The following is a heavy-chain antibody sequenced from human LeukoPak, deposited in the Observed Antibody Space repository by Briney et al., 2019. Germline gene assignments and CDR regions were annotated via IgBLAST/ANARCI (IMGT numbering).Heavy chain of an antibody. CDR2: INHSGST. V-gene: IGHV4-39*07. CDR1: GGSISSGSYY. D-gene: IGHD2-15*01. J-gene: IGHJ4*02. Sequence: SETLSLTCTVSGGSISSGSYYWSWIRQPPGKGLEWIGEINHSGSTNYNPSLKSRVTISVDTSKNQFSLKLSSVTTADTAVYYCARAGGPYCSGGSCYSGYWGQGTLVTVSS. CDR3: ARAGGPYCSGGSCYSGY.